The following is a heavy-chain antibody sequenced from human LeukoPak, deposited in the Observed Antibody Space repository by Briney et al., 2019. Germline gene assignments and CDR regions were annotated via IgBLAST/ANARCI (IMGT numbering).Heavy chain of an antibody. D-gene: IGHD5/OR15-5a*01. CDR2: IRYSGST. CDR1: VGSNSRNTYF. Sequence: PWDTLSLTCNVSVGSNSRNTYFWGSVRRPPGKGLGWVGSIRYSGSTYYNPSLKSRVTISVDTSNNQFSLHLTSLTAADTAVYYCATSDTVSTYNGFDPWGLGTLVTVS. V-gene: IGHV4-39*01. J-gene: IGHJ5*02. CDR3: ATSDTVSTYNGFDP.